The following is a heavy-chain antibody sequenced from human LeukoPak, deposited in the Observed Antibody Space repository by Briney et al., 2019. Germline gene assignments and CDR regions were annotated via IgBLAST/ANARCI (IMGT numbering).Heavy chain of an antibody. CDR2: IYHDGST. Sequence: SETLSLTCAVSGYSISSGAYWGWIRQPPGKGLQWIGCIYHDGSTYYNPSLQSRVTISVDTSKNQFSLKLGSVTATDTAVYYCVRDPPDYWGQGTLVTVSS. V-gene: IGHV4-38-2*02. CDR3: VRDPPDY. J-gene: IGHJ4*02. CDR1: GYSISSGAY.